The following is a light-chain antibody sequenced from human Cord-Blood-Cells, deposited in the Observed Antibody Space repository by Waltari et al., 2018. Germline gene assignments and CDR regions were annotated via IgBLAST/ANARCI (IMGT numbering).Light chain of an antibody. CDR2: KAS. Sequence: DIQMTQSPSTLSASVGDRVNITCRVSQSISSWLAWYQQKPGKAPKLLIYKASSLESGVPSRFSGSGSGTEFTLTISSLQPDDFATYYCQQYNSYSTFGQGTKVEIK. V-gene: IGKV1-5*03. CDR3: QQYNSYST. CDR1: QSISSW. J-gene: IGKJ1*01.